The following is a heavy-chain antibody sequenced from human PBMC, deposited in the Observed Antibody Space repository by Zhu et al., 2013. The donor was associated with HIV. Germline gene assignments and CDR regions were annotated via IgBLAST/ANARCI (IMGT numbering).Heavy chain of an antibody. CDR2: INPNNGGT. Sequence: QVQLVQSGAEVKKPGASVKVSCKASGYSFTGYYIHWVRQAPGQGLEWMGWINPNNGGTNSAQKFQGRVTMTRDTSARTVYMELSSLTSEDTAVYFCAREVERIVDKWGQGTLVTVSS. CDR3: AREVERIVDK. J-gene: IGHJ4*02. V-gene: IGHV1-2*02. CDR1: GYSFTGYY. D-gene: IGHD1-1*01.